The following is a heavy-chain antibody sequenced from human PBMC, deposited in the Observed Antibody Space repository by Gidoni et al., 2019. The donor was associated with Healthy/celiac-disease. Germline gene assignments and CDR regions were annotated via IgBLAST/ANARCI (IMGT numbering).Heavy chain of an antibody. D-gene: IGHD6-19*01. CDR2: IWYDVSNQ. Sequence: QVQLVEYGGGVVQPGRSLRLSCAASGFTFSSYGMNWVRQAPGKGLEWVAVIWYDVSNQYYADSVKGRFTISRDNSKNTRYLQMNSLRAEDTAVYYCARVRNHSGWDKYYGMDVWGQGTTVTVSS. CDR1: GFTFSSYG. V-gene: IGHV3-33*01. CDR3: ARVRNHSGWDKYYGMDV. J-gene: IGHJ6*02.